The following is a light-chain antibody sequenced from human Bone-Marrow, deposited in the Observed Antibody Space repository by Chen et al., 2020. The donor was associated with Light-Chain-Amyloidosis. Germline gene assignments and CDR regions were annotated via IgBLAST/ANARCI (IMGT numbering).Light chain of an antibody. J-gene: IGLJ3*02. CDR1: SGSIATNY. CDR3: QSYQGSSQGV. CDR2: EDD. V-gene: IGLV6-57*01. Sequence: NFMLTQPHSVSESPGKTVIISCTRSSGSIATNYVQWYQQRPGSSPTTVIYEDDQRPSGVPDRFSGSIDRSSNSASRPISGRKTEEDADYYCQSYQGSSQGVFGGGTKLTVL.